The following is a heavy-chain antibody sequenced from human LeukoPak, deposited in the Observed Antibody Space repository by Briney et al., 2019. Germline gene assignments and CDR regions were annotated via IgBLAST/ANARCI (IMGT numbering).Heavy chain of an antibody. CDR1: GFTFSSYS. V-gene: IGHV3-21*01. Sequence: PGGSLRLSCAASGFTFSSYSMNWVRQAPRKGLEWVSSISSSSTYVYYADSVKGRFTISRGNAKNSLYLQMNSLRADDTAVYYCARVTAAAGPDYWGQGTLVTVSS. D-gene: IGHD6-13*01. J-gene: IGHJ4*02. CDR3: ARVTAAAGPDY. CDR2: ISSSSTYV.